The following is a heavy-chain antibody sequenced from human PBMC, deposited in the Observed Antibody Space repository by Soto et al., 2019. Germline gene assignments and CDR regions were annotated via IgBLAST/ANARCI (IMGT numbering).Heavy chain of an antibody. D-gene: IGHD6-19*01. Sequence: ASVKVSCKDSGCTFTSYRISWVRQAPGQGLEWMGWISAYNGNTNYAQKLQGRVTMTTDTSTSTAYMELRSLRSDDTAVYYCARAAVAGYNWFDPWGQGTLVTVSS. V-gene: IGHV1-18*04. CDR3: ARAAVAGYNWFDP. CDR2: ISAYNGNT. J-gene: IGHJ5*02. CDR1: GCTFTSYR.